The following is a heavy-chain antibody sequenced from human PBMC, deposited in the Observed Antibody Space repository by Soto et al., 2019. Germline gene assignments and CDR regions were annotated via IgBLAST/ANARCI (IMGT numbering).Heavy chain of an antibody. CDR1: GFTFSSYG. CDR2: IWYDGSNK. D-gene: IGHD5-18*01. J-gene: IGHJ4*02. CDR3: ARGCGYSYGLPPANFDY. V-gene: IGHV3-33*01. Sequence: QVQLVESGGGVVQPGRSLRLSCAASGFTFSSYGMHWVRQAPGKGLEGVAVIWYDGSNKYYADSVKGRFTISRDNSKNTLYLQMNSLRAEDTAVYYCARGCGYSYGLPPANFDYWGQGTLVTVSS.